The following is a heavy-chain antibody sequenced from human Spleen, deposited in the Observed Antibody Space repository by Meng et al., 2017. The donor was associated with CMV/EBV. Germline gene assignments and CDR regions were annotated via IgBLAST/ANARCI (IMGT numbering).Heavy chain of an antibody. Sequence: QVPLQLLGEGLLKPSATLSPTCAVYGESFSGYYWRWIRQPTGKGLQWIGEINHSGSTTYNPSLKSRVTISVDTSKNQFSLKLSSVTAADTAVYYCAREDCSGGSCSYFDYWGRGTLVTVSS. CDR2: INHSGST. D-gene: IGHD2-15*01. J-gene: IGHJ4*02. V-gene: IGHV4-34*02. CDR1: GESFSGYY. CDR3: AREDCSGGSCSYFDY.